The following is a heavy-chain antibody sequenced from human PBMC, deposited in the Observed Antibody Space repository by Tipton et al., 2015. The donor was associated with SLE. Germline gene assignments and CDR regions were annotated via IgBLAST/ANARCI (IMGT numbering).Heavy chain of an antibody. D-gene: IGHD6-13*01. V-gene: IGHV1-69*04. J-gene: IGHJ4*02. CDR1: GGTFSSYT. CDR3: ARDSSSWYEVFDY. Sequence: QSGPEVKKPGSSVKVSCKASGGTFSSYTISWVRQAPGQGLEWMGRIIPILGIANYAQKFQGRVTITADKSTSTAYMELSSLRSEDTAVYYCARDSSSWYEVFDYWGQGTLVTVSS. CDR2: IIPILGIA.